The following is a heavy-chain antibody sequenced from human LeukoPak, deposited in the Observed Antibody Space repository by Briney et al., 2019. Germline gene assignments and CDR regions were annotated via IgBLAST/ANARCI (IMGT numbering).Heavy chain of an antibody. J-gene: IGHJ5*02. CDR3: ARADPNASGYFYRFNWFDP. CDR1: GGSISPYY. CDR2: IYPSGST. V-gene: IGHV4-59*01. Sequence: SETLSLTCTVSGGSISPYYWNWVRQPPGKGLEWIGNIYPSGSTDYNPSLKSRVTISLDTSKFQFSLRLNSVTAADTAVYYCARADPNASGYFYRFNWFDPWGQGTLVTVSS. D-gene: IGHD3-10*01.